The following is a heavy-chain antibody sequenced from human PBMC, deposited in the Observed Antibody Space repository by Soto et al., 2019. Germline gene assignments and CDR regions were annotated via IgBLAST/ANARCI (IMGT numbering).Heavy chain of an antibody. J-gene: IGHJ4*02. V-gene: IGHV4-39*01. D-gene: IGHD5-12*01. CDR1: GGSISSSSYY. CDR2: IYYSGST. CDR3: ARLRGGRWLQSRYFDY. Sequence: SETLSLTCTVSGGSISSSSYYWGWIRQPPGKGLEWIGSIYYSGSTYYNPSLKSRVTISVDTSKNQFSLKLSSVTAADTAVYYCARLRGGRWLQSRYFDYWGQGTLVTVSS.